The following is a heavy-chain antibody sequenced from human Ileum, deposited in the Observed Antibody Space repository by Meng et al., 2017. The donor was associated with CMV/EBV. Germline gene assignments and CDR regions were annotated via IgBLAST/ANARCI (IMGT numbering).Heavy chain of an antibody. CDR2: MYFSGIA. CDR1: GAPISSGSHS. J-gene: IGHJ4*02. CDR3: ARDLTNKWFYY. D-gene: IGHD1-26*01. Sequence: RLQASGPGLVKPAEPLSLTCTASGAPISSGSHSWAWFRQPPGKRLEWIGSMYFSGIADYNPSLKSRVTISLHATQKQFSLRLTSVTAADSAVYFCARDLTNKWFYYWGQGTLVTVSS. V-gene: IGHV4-39*07.